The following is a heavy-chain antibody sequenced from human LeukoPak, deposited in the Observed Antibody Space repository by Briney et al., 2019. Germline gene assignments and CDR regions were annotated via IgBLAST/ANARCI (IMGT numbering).Heavy chain of an antibody. D-gene: IGHD1-26*01. CDR2: IYTSGST. Sequence: SETLSLTCTVSGGSISSYYWSWIRQPAGKGLEWIGRIYTSGSTNYTASLKSRVGMSVDTSKNQFSLKLSSVTAADTAVFYCARENSGSYREFDYWGQGTLVTGSS. CDR1: GGSISSYY. CDR3: ARENSGSYREFDY. J-gene: IGHJ4*02. V-gene: IGHV4-4*07.